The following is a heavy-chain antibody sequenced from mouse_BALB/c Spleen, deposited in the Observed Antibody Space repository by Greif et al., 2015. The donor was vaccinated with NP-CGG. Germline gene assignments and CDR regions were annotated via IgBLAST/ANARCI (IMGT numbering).Heavy chain of an antibody. CDR1: GFTFSSYG. CDR3: ARRDDYDGGAWFAY. CDR2: ISSGGRYT. J-gene: IGHJ3*01. D-gene: IGHD2-4*01. Sequence: EVKVVESGGDLVKPGGSLKLSCAASGFTFSSYGMPWVRQTPDKRLEWVATISSGGRYTYYPDSVKGRFTISRDNAKNTLYLQMSSLKSEDTAMYYCARRDDYDGGAWFAYWGQGTLVTVSA. V-gene: IGHV5-6*02.